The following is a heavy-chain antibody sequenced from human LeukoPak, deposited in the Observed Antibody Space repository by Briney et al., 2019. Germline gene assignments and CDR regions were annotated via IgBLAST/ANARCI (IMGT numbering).Heavy chain of an antibody. CDR3: TTEVRDSSGYFYFVH. CDR1: GFTFSNAC. J-gene: IGHJ4*02. V-gene: IGHV3-15*01. CDR2: VKSKTEGGTT. D-gene: IGHD3-22*01. Sequence: GGSLRLSCAASGFTFSNACMSWVRQAPGEGLEWVGRVKSKTEGGTTAYDASVRGRFTISRDDSKNTLYLQMNSLKTDDTAVYYCTTEVRDSSGYFYFVHWGQGTLVTVSS.